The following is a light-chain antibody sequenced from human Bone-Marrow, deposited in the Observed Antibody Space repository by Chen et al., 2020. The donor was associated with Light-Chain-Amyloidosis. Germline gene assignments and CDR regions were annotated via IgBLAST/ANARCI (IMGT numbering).Light chain of an antibody. CDR1: NSNIGSNT. V-gene: IGLV1-44*01. J-gene: IGLJ3*02. CDR3: AAWDDSPNAWV. Sequence: QSVLTQLPSASGTPGPRGTISCSGSNSNIGSNTVNWYQRLPVTAPHLLIYTNKQRPSGVPDRFAGSKSGTSASLAISGLQSEDEADYYCAAWDDSPNAWVFGGGTKLTVL. CDR2: TNK.